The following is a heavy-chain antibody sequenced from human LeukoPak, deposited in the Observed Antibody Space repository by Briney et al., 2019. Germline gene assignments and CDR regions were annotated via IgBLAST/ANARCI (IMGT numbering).Heavy chain of an antibody. V-gene: IGHV6-1*01. D-gene: IGHD6-19*01. CDR2: NYYRSKWYG. Sequence: SQTLSVTFAISGDSVSSINGAWNWVRQSPARGLEWLGRNYYRSKWYGDYAVPIQGRMSINPDTSKNQFTLHLFSVTPDDTAVYYCARDVATTGWYTFDYWGQGTRVTVSS. CDR3: ARDVATTGWYTFDY. J-gene: IGHJ4*02. CDR1: GDSVSSINGA.